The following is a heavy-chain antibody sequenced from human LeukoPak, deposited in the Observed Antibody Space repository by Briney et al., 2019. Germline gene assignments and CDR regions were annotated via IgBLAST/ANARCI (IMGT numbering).Heavy chain of an antibody. D-gene: IGHD6-19*01. V-gene: IGHV4-39*01. Sequence: SETLSLTCSVSGDSISSGSFYWGWIRQPPGKGLEWIGSISYSGNTYYNPSLESRVTISVGNSKNQFFLQLTSVTAADTSVYFCSKGAAVAASSNWGQGTLVTVSS. CDR1: GDSISSGSFY. J-gene: IGHJ3*01. CDR2: ISYSGNT. CDR3: SKGAAVAASSN.